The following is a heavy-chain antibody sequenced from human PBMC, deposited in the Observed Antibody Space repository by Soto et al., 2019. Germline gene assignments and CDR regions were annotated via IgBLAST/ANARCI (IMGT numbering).Heavy chain of an antibody. D-gene: IGHD2-21*01. V-gene: IGHV1-69*01. CDR3: ARASPKPGSDYPTDAFDI. CDR2: VTPMYGPA. Sequence: QVQLVQSGAEVRKPGSSVKVSCKASGGTFRKDAFSWVRQAPGQGLQWMGGVTPMYGPANYAGKFRDRVTITADASTSTIDKELSSLTSKDTAIYFCARASPKPGSDYPTDAFDIWGQGTMVIVSP. J-gene: IGHJ3*02. CDR1: GGTFRKDA.